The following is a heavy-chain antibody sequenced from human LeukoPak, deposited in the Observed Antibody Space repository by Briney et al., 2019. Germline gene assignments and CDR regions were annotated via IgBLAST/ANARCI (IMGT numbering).Heavy chain of an antibody. Sequence: PGRSLRLSCAASGFTFSSYGMHWVRQAPGKGLEWVAVIWYDGSNKYYADSVKGRFTISRDNSKNTLYLQMNSLRAEDTAVYYCAKTAGYLWSGYSYFDYWGQGTLVTVSS. J-gene: IGHJ4*02. V-gene: IGHV3-33*06. CDR2: IWYDGSNK. D-gene: IGHD3-3*01. CDR1: GFTFSSYG. CDR3: AKTAGYLWSGYSYFDY.